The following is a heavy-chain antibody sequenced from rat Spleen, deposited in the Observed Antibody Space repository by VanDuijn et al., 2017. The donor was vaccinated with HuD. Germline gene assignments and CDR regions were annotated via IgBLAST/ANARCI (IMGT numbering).Heavy chain of an antibody. CDR2: IIYDGSRT. Sequence: EVQLVESDGGLVQPGRSLKLSCAASGFTFSDYYMAWVRQAPTKGLEWVATIIYDGSRTYYRDSVKGRFTISRDNAKSTLSLQMDSLRSEDTATFYCARRHYGYTDYFDYWGQGVMVPVSS. J-gene: IGHJ2*01. D-gene: IGHD1-9*01. CDR1: GFTFSDYY. V-gene: IGHV5-29*01. CDR3: ARRHYGYTDYFDY.